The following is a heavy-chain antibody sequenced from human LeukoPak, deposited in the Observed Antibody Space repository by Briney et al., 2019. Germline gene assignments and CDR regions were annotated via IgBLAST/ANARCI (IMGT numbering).Heavy chain of an antibody. CDR1: GFTFSTYE. Sequence: PGGSLRLSCAASGFTFSTYEMNWVHQAPGKGLGWVSYISGSGSTMDYADSVKGRFTISRDNPKNSLYLQMSSLRDDDTAVYYCAREGPTSGFDYWGQGILVTVSS. CDR3: AREGPTSGFDY. V-gene: IGHV3-48*03. D-gene: IGHD6-6*01. CDR2: ISGSGSTM. J-gene: IGHJ4*02.